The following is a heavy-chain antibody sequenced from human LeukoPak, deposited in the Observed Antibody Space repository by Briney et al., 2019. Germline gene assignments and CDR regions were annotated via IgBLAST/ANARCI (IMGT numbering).Heavy chain of an antibody. J-gene: IGHJ4*02. Sequence: ASVKVSCKASGYTFTGYYMHWVRQAPGQGLEWMGWINPNSGGTNYAQKFQGRVTMTRDTSISTAYMELSRLRSDDTAVYYCARAIREDGSGTYSPVDYWGQGTLVSVSS. CDR2: INPNSGGT. D-gene: IGHD3-10*01. CDR3: ARAIREDGSGTYSPVDY. CDR1: GYTFTGYY. V-gene: IGHV1-2*02.